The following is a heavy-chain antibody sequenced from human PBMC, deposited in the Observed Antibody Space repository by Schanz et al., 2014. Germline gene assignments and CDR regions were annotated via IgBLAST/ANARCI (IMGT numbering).Heavy chain of an antibody. CDR2: ISWNSGDI. CDR1: GFTFDDHA. V-gene: IGHV3-9*01. J-gene: IGHJ3*01. CDR3: AKDMSIFCSHGLDA. D-gene: IGHD3-3*01. Sequence: EVRLVESGGALIQPGGALRLSCAASGFTFDDHALHWVRENPGKGPEWVSGISWNSGDIAYADSVKGRFTVSRDNFRNSVFLQMNSLEPGDTALYFCAKDMSIFCSHGLDAWGPGTMVTVSA.